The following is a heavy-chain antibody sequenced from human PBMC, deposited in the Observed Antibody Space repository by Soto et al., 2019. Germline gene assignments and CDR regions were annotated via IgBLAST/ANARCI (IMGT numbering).Heavy chain of an antibody. CDR3: ARTDRYYSSSWTY. J-gene: IGHJ4*02. V-gene: IGHV1-46*01. CDR1: GYTFTSHW. D-gene: IGHD6-13*01. Sequence: QVLLVQSGAEVKRPGASVKVSCRASGYTFTSHWVHWVRQAPGQGLEWMAVINPSVGTTVYAQKFQGRLTLTRDTSTSTLYMELSSLRSEDTAVYYCARTDRYYSSSWTYWGQGTLVTVSS. CDR2: INPSVGTT.